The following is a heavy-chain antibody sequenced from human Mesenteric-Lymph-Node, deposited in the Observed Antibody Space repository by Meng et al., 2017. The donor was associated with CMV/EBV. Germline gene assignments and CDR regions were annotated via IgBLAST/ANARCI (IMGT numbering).Heavy chain of an antibody. J-gene: IGHJ5*02. CDR1: YSYTSYW. Sequence: YSYTSYWISWVRQMPGNGLEWMGRIDPSDSYTNYSPSFQGHVTISADKSISTAYLQWSSLKASDTAMYYCARQKKPSIAVAAGWFDPWGQGTLVTVSS. CDR2: IDPSDSYT. CDR3: ARQKKPSIAVAAGWFDP. V-gene: IGHV5-10-1*01. D-gene: IGHD6-19*01.